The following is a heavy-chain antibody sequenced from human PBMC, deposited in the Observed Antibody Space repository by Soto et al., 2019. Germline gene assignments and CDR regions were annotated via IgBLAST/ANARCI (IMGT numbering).Heavy chain of an antibody. Sequence: SETLSLTCTVSGGSISSSSYYWGWIRQPPGKGLEWIGSIYYSGSTYYNPSLKSRVTISVDTSKNQFSLKLTSATAADTAVYYCARKGAAASYAHYYMDVWGRGTAVTVSS. V-gene: IGHV4-39*01. J-gene: IGHJ6*03. CDR1: GGSISSSSYY. CDR3: ARKGAAASYAHYYMDV. CDR2: IYYSGST. D-gene: IGHD6-13*01.